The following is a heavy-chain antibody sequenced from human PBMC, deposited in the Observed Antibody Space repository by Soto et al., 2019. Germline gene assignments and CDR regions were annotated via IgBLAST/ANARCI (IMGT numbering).Heavy chain of an antibody. V-gene: IGHV4-39*01. J-gene: IGHJ5*02. CDR3: ARQPGGYCSGGSCYDENNWFDP. D-gene: IGHD2-15*01. CDR1: GGFISSSSYY. CDR2: IYYSGST. Sequence: SETLSLTCTVSGGFISSSSYYWGWIRQPPGKGLEWIGSIYYSGSTYYNPSLKSRVTISVDTSKNQFSLKLSSVTAADTAVYYCARQPGGYCSGGSCYDENNWFDPWGQGTLVTVSS.